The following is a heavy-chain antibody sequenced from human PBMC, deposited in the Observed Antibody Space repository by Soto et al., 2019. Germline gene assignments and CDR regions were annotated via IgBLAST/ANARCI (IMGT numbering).Heavy chain of an antibody. Sequence: EVQLVVSGGGLVQPGRSLRLSCAASGFTFDDYAMHWVRQAPGKGLEWVSGISWDSGTIVYVDSVKGQFTISRDNAKNSLYLQMNSLRAEDTALYYCAKDMRGGSSSSRYYYGVDVWGQGTTVTVSS. CDR3: AKDMRGGSSSSRYYYGVDV. CDR1: GFTFDDYA. D-gene: IGHD6-13*01. CDR2: ISWDSGTI. V-gene: IGHV3-9*01. J-gene: IGHJ6*02.